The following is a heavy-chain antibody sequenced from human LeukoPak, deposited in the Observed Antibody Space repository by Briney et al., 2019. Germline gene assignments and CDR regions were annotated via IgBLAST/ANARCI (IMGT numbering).Heavy chain of an antibody. Sequence: KAGGSLRLSCLASGLTFTDAWMTWFRQAPGKGLEWVSYISSTGDNIYYADSVKGRFTISRDNAKNSMYLQMNSLRAEDTAVYYCARDSNVFYGMDVWGQGTTVAVSS. V-gene: IGHV3-11*01. CDR3: ARDSNVFYGMDV. J-gene: IGHJ6*02. CDR2: ISSTGDNI. CDR1: GLTFTDAW.